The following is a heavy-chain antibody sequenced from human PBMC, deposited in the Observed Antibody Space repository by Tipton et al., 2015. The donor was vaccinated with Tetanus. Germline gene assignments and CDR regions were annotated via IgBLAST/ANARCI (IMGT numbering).Heavy chain of an antibody. CDR2: ISAYNGNT. V-gene: IGHV1-18*01. J-gene: IGHJ6*02. CDR1: GHTFTSYG. CDR3: ARTLRSYYYYYGMDV. D-gene: IGHD2-15*01. Sequence: QSGPEVKKPGASVKVSCKASGHTFTSYGISWVRQAPGQGLEWMGWISAYNGNTNYAQKLQGRVTMTTDTSTSTAYMELRSLRSDDTAVYYCARTLRSYYYYYGMDVWGQGTTVTVSS.